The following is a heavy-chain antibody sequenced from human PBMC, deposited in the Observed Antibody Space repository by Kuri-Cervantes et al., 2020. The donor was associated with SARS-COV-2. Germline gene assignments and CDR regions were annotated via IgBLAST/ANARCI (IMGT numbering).Heavy chain of an antibody. Sequence: SETLSLTCAVYGGSFSDYSWSWIRRPPGKGLEWIGEINHSGSTKYSPSLKSRVTISVDTSKNQFSLKLSSVTAADTAVYYCARDRREITIFGAIYYGMDVWGQGTTVTVSS. D-gene: IGHD3-3*01. CDR3: ARDRREITIFGAIYYGMDV. V-gene: IGHV4-34*01. CDR2: INHSGST. J-gene: IGHJ6*02. CDR1: GGSFSDYS.